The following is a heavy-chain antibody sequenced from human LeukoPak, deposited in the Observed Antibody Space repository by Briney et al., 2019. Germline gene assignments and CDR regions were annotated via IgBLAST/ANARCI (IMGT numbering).Heavy chain of an antibody. V-gene: IGHV6-1*01. D-gene: IGHD6-19*01. Sequence: SQTLSLTCAISGDSVSSINGAWNWISQSPPRGLEWLERTYYRSKWYDDYAGSMKGRITISPDTSKNQFSLHLNSVTPEDTAVYYCARDAGTSGWYTFDYWGQGTLVTVSS. CDR3: ARDAGTSGWYTFDY. J-gene: IGHJ4*02. CDR1: GDSVSSINGA. CDR2: TYYRSKWYD.